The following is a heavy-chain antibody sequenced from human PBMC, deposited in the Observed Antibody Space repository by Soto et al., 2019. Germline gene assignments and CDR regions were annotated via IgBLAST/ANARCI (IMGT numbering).Heavy chain of an antibody. V-gene: IGHV5-51*01. Sequence: HGESLKISCKGSGYSFTSYWIGWVRQMPGKGLEWMGIIYPGDSDTRYSPSFQGQVTISADKSISTAYLQWSSLKASDTAMYYCARRKTNWNYVYWFDPWAQGTLVPVSS. CDR2: IYPGDSDT. CDR1: GYSFTSYW. CDR3: ARRKTNWNYVYWFDP. J-gene: IGHJ5*02. D-gene: IGHD1-7*01.